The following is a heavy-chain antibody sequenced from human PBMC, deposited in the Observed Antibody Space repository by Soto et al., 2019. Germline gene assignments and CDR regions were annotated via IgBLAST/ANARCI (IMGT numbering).Heavy chain of an antibody. D-gene: IGHD1-1*01. V-gene: IGHV3-7*01. CDR1: DFTFSTYW. Sequence: SLRLSCVASDFTFSTYWMAWLRQTPGKGLEFVANIRQAGREINYLDSGKGRFTISRDNAEKSLFLQMNSLRAEDTAVYYCATDRWTGAFDFRGQGTVVTVSS. CDR2: IRQAGREI. J-gene: IGHJ3*01. CDR3: ATDRWTGAFDF.